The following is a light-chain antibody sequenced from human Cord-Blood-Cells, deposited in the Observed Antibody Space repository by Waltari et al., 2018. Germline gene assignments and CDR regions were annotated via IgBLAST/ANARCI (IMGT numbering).Light chain of an antibody. CDR1: QSISSY. J-gene: IGKJ2*03. V-gene: IGKV1-39*01. Sequence: DIQMTQSPSYLSASVGDRVSITCRASQSISSYLNWYQQKPGKAPKLMIYAASSLQSGVPSRFSGSGSETAFTLTISSLQPEDFATYYCLQSYSTPYSFGQGTKLEIK. CDR3: LQSYSTPYS. CDR2: AAS.